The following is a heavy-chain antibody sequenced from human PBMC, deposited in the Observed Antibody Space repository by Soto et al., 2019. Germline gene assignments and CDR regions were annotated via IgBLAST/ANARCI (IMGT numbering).Heavy chain of an antibody. J-gene: IGHJ5*02. V-gene: IGHV4-59*01. CDR1: GDSISSNY. D-gene: IGHD6-13*01. CDR3: ARDRSAAGYNWFDP. Sequence: QVQLQESGPRLVKPSETLSLTCTVSGDSISSNYWSWIRQPPGKGLEWVGYVYSSGSTKYNPSLKSRVTISVDPHKNQFSLKLSSVTAADTAVYYCARDRSAAGYNWFDPWGQGTLVTVSS. CDR2: VYSSGST.